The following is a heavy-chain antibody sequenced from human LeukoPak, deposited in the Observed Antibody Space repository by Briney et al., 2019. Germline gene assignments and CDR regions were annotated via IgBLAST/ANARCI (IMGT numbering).Heavy chain of an antibody. CDR1: GGSISSYY. J-gene: IGHJ4*02. CDR3: ARYDFWSGPKFDY. CDR2: IYYSGST. V-gene: IGHV4-59*01. D-gene: IGHD3-3*01. Sequence: SETLSLTCTVSGGSISSYYWSWIRQPPGKGLECIGYIYYSGSTNYNPSLKSRVTISVDTSKNQFSLKLSSVTAADTAVYYCARYDFWSGPKFDYWGQGTLVTVSS.